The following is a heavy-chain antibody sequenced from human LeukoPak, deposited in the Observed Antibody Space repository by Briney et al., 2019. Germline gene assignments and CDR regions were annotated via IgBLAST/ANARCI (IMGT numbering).Heavy chain of an antibody. CDR2: IYYSGST. Sequence: SETLSLTCTVSGGSISSYYWSWIRQPPGKGLEWIGYIYYSGSTNYNPSLKSRVTISVDTSKNQFSLKLSSVTAADTAVYYCARSPMVRGAHYYYGMDVWGQGTTVTVSS. D-gene: IGHD3-10*01. V-gene: IGHV4-59*08. J-gene: IGHJ6*02. CDR3: ARSPMVRGAHYYYGMDV. CDR1: GGSISSYY.